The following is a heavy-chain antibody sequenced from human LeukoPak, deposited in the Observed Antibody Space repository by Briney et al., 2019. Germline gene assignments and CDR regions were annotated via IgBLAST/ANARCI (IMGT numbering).Heavy chain of an antibody. CDR3: ATYYDRSGYKWDY. Sequence: PSGTLSLTCAVSGGSISNSNWWSWVRQSPGKGLGWIGEIHHGGSTTYNPSLKSRVTISLDESKNQFSLKLNSVTAADTAMYYCATYYDRSGYKWDYWGQGTLVIVSS. CDR2: IHHGGST. J-gene: IGHJ4*02. CDR1: GGSISNSNW. D-gene: IGHD3-22*01. V-gene: IGHV4-4*02.